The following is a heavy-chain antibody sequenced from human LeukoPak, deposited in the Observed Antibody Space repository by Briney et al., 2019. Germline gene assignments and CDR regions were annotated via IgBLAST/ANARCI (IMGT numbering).Heavy chain of an antibody. CDR1: GFTFSSYA. CDR3: ARDFFAPGIPAANYMDV. CDR2: ISYDGSNK. Sequence: PGRSLRLSCAASGFTFSSYAMHWVRQAPGKGLEWVAVISYDGSNKYYADSVKGRFTISRDNSKNTLYLQMNSLRAEDTAVYYCARDFFAPGIPAANYMDVWGKGTTVTVSS. V-gene: IGHV3-30*04. J-gene: IGHJ6*03. D-gene: IGHD6-13*01.